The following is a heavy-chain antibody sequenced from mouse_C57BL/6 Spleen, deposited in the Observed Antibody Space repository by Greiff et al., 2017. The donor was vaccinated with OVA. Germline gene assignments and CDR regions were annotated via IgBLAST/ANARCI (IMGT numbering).Heavy chain of an antibody. Sequence: QVQLKQSGPGLVQPSQSLSITCTVSGFSLTSYGVHWVRQSPGKGLEWLGVIWSGGSTDYNAAFISRLSISKDNSKSQVFFKMNSLQADDTAIYYCARRNYYYGSSYEGNAMDYWGQGTSVTVSS. D-gene: IGHD1-1*01. CDR3: ARRNYYYGSSYEGNAMDY. V-gene: IGHV2-2*01. CDR2: IWSGGST. CDR1: GFSLTSYG. J-gene: IGHJ4*01.